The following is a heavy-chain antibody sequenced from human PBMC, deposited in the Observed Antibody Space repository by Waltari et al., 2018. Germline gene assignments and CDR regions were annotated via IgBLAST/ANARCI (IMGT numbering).Heavy chain of an antibody. Sequence: QVQLVESGGGVVQPGRSLRLSCAASGFTFSRTAMHWVRQAPGKGLEGVAVMGYDGSNKYYADSVKGRFTISRDNSKNTLYLQMNSLRAEDTAVYYCARDLGRAAAGTFDHWGQGTLVTVSS. CDR1: GFTFSRTA. D-gene: IGHD6-13*01. CDR3: ARDLGRAAAGTFDH. V-gene: IGHV3-33*01. CDR2: MGYDGSNK. J-gene: IGHJ4*02.